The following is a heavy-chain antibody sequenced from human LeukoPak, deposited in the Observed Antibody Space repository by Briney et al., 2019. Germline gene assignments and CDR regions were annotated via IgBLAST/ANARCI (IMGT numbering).Heavy chain of an antibody. CDR2: IYPGDSDT. CDR3: QKTAYEILTGVTNFDY. D-gene: IGHD3-9*01. Sequence: PGQSLKISCKASGNSFTSYWIGGVRHMPAKVLKRMGIIYPGDSDTSYSPSFQGQVTISADKSISTAYLQWSSLKASDTLMFFKQKTAYEILTGVTNFDYWGQGTLVTVSS. V-gene: IGHV5-51*01. J-gene: IGHJ4*02. CDR1: GNSFTSYW.